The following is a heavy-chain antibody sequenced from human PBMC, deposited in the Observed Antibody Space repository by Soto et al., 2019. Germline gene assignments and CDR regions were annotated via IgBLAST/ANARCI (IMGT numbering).Heavy chain of an antibody. CDR3: ARAGGYYDFWSGYYDHQGIYYYYYMDV. V-gene: IGHV1-8*01. Sequence: GASVKVSCKASGYTFTSYDINWVRQATGQGLEWMGWMNPNSGNTGYAQKFQGRVTMTRNTSISTAYMELSSLRSEDTAVYYCARAGGYYDFWSGYYDHQGIYYYYYMDVWGKGTTVTVSS. CDR2: MNPNSGNT. J-gene: IGHJ6*03. D-gene: IGHD3-3*01. CDR1: GYTFTSYD.